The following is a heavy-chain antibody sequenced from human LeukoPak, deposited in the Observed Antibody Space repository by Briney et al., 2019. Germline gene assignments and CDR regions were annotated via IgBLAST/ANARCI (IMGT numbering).Heavy chain of an antibody. CDR3: ARDVESSSPLPLGY. Sequence: GGSLRLSCAASGFTVSSNYMSWVRQAPGKGLEWVSVIYSGGSTYYADSLKGRFTISRDNSKNTLYLQMNSLRAEDTAVYYCARDVESSSPLPLGYWGQGTLVTVSS. D-gene: IGHD6-6*01. CDR2: IYSGGST. CDR1: GFTVSSNY. J-gene: IGHJ4*02. V-gene: IGHV3-66*02.